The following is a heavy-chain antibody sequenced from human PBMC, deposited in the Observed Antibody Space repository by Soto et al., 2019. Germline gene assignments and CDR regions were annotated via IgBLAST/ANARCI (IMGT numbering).Heavy chain of an antibody. V-gene: IGHV1-18*01. J-gene: IGHJ5*02. Sequence: QVQLVQSGAEVKKPGASVKVSCKASGYTFTSYGITWVRQAPGQGLEWMGWISAYNGNTNYAQKLQGRVTMTTDTATSTAYMELRSLRSDDTAVYYCALGTGDYSSGYSDWFDPWGQGTLVTVSS. CDR3: ALGTGDYSSGYSDWFDP. CDR2: ISAYNGNT. CDR1: GYTFTSYG. D-gene: IGHD3-22*01.